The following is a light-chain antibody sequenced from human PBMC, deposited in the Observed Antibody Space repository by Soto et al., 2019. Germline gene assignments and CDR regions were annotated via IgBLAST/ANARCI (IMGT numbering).Light chain of an antibody. J-gene: IGKJ2*01. CDR2: GAS. V-gene: IGKV3-15*01. CDR3: QSYNDWPFT. CDR1: ESLSTY. Sequence: EIVMTQSPATLSVSPGERGTLSCRASESLSTYLAWYQQKPGQAPRLLIYGASTKATGIPARFSGSGSATDFTLTISSLQSEDFAVYYCQSYNDWPFTFGQGTKVEIK.